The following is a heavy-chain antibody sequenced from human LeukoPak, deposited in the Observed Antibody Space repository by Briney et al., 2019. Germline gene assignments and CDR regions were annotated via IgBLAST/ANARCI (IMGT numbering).Heavy chain of an antibody. CDR2: MNPNSGNT. J-gene: IGHJ4*02. D-gene: IGHD3-22*01. CDR1: GYTFTSYD. V-gene: IGHV1-8*01. CDR3: ARVGSYYYDSSGPPPDY. Sequence: GASVKVSCKASGYTFTSYDINWVRQATGQGLEWMGWMNPNSGNTGYAQKFQGRVTMTRNTSISTAYMGLSSLRSEDTAVYYCARVGSYYYDSSGPPPDYWGQGTLVTVSS.